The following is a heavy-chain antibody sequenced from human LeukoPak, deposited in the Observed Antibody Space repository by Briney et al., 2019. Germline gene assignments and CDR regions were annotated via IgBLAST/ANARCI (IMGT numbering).Heavy chain of an antibody. D-gene: IGHD5-24*01. CDR1: GFRFSDYA. CDR2: VAFDGINK. CDR3: ARDGEKTTICGCFDS. Sequence: PGGSLRLSCAASGFRFSDYAMHWVRQAPGKGLEWVAVVAFDGINKYYVESMKGRLTISRDNSNNTLYLQMNSLRPEDTAVYYCARDGEKTTICGCFDSWGQGTLVTVPS. J-gene: IGHJ4*02. V-gene: IGHV3-30*01.